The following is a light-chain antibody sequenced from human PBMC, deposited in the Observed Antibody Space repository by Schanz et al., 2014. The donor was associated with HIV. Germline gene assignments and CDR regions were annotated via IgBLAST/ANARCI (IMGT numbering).Light chain of an antibody. Sequence: EIVLTQSPGTLSLSPGERATLSCRASQSVSSSYLAWYQQKPGQAPTLLIYAASSRASGIPDRFSGSGSGTDFTLTISSLEPEDFAVYYCQQRSNWPYTFGQGTKVEIK. CDR3: QQRSNWPYT. J-gene: IGKJ2*01. CDR1: QSVSSSY. V-gene: IGKV3D-20*02. CDR2: AAS.